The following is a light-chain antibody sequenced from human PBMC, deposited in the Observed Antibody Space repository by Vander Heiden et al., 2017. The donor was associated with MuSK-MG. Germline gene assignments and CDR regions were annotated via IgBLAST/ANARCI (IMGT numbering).Light chain of an antibody. CDR2: GAS. V-gene: IGKV2D-29*01. J-gene: IGKJ4*01. CDR3: MQSIQLPLT. CDR1: WSLLHSGRKNY. Sequence: DIVMTQTPLSLSVTPGQPASISCKSSWSLLHSGRKNYLEWYLQKPGQPPQLLIYGASNRFSGVPERFSGSGSGTDFTLKISRVEAEDVGVYYCMQSIQLPLTFGEGTKVEIK.